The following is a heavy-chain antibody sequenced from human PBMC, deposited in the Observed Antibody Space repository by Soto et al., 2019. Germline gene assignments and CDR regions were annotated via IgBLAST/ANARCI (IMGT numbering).Heavy chain of an antibody. CDR3: AKIRLEQYFFDY. J-gene: IGHJ4*02. V-gene: IGHV4-31*03. D-gene: IGHD6-19*01. CDR2: IYYSGST. Sequence: QVQLQESGPGLVKPSQTLSLTCTVSGGSISRGGYYWSWIRQHPGKGLEWIGYIYYSGSTYYNPSLKGRVTISVDTSKNQFSVKLSSVTAADTAVYFCAKIRLEQYFFDYWGQGTLVTVSS. CDR1: GGSISRGGYY.